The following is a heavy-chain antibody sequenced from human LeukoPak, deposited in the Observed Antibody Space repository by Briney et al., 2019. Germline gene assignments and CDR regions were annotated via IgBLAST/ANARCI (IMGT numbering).Heavy chain of an antibody. Sequence: PGGSLRLSCAASGFTFSSYSMNWVRQAPGKGLEWVSSISSSSSYIYYADSVKGRFTISRDNAKNSPYLQMNSLRAEDTAVYYCARDRILHSSGWYGYWGQGTLVTVSS. J-gene: IGHJ4*02. CDR3: ARDRILHSSGWYGY. CDR2: ISSSSSYI. D-gene: IGHD6-19*01. V-gene: IGHV3-21*01. CDR1: GFTFSSYS.